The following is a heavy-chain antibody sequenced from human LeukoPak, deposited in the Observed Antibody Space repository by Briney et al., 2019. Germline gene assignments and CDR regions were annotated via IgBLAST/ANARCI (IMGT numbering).Heavy chain of an antibody. CDR1: GGSISSSSYY. D-gene: IGHD4-17*01. CDR2: IHYSGST. J-gene: IGHJ5*02. CDR3: ARLDGTTGYNWFDP. V-gene: IGHV4-39*01. Sequence: SETLSLTCIVSGGSISSSSYYWGWIRQPPGKGLEWIGNIHYSGSTYYNPSLTSRITISVDTSKNQFSLRLNSVTAADTAVYYCARLDGTTGYNWFDPWGQGTLVTVSS.